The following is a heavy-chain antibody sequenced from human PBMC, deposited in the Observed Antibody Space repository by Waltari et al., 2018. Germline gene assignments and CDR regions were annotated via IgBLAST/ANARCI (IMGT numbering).Heavy chain of an antibody. CDR3: ARDLDGDSNLDY. CDR2: SRSRRYSYST. J-gene: IGHJ4*02. Sequence: EVQLVESGGGLVQPGGSLRLSCAAAGFPSGDYDMGWVPQASERGLEWVGRSRSRRYSYSTEYAASVSGRFIISRDESENSIYLQMNSIKPEDTAVYYCARDLDGDSNLDYWGQGTLVTVSS. V-gene: IGHV3-72*01. CDR1: GFPSGDYD. D-gene: IGHD2-21*02.